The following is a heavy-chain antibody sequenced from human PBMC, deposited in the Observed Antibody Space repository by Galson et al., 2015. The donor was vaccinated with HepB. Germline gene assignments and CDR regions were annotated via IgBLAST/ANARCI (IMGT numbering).Heavy chain of an antibody. CDR2: IDWDDDK. Sequence: PALVKPTQTLTLTCTFSGFSLSTSGMCVSWIRQPPGKALEWLARIDWDDDKYYSTSLKTRLTISKDTSKNQVVLTMTNMDPVDTATYYCARIYHSSGWYPTSADWYFDLWGRGTLVTVSS. D-gene: IGHD6-19*01. CDR1: GFSLSTSGMC. J-gene: IGHJ2*01. CDR3: ARIYHSSGWYPTSADWYFDL. V-gene: IGHV2-70*11.